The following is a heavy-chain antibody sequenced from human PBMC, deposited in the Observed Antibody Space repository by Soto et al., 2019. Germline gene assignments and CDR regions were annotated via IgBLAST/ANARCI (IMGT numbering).Heavy chain of an antibody. Sequence: QVQLVQSGAEVKKPGASVKVSCKASGYTFTSYGISWVRQAPGQRLEWMGWISAYNGNTNYAQKLQGRVTMTTDSSKRTADMEMRRLSSDGTAVYYCARVLGPGGGIWYFDLWGRGTLVNVSS. D-gene: IGHD3-16*01. J-gene: IGHJ2*01. CDR1: GYTFTSYG. V-gene: IGHV1-18*01. CDR2: ISAYNGNT. CDR3: ARVLGPGGGIWYFDL.